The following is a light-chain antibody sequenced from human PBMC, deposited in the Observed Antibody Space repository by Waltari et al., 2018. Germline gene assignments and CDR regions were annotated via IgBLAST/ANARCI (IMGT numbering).Light chain of an antibody. CDR1: ESVLFSSRNKNH. CDR3: QQYYDSPLT. CDR2: WAS. Sequence: DIVMTQSPDSLAVSLGEMAPINCKSRESVLFSSRNKNHLAWYQQKPGHPPKLLLYWASTRESGVPDRFSGSGSGTDFTLTISSLQAEDVAIYYCQQYYDSPLTFGGGTKVEIK. V-gene: IGKV4-1*01. J-gene: IGKJ4*01.